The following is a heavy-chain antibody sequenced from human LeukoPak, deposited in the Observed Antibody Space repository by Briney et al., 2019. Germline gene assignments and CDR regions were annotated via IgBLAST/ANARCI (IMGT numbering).Heavy chain of an antibody. V-gene: IGHV3-30*04. Sequence: PGRSLRLSCAASGFTFSSYAMHWVRQAPGKGLEWVAVISYDGSNKYYADSVKGRFTISRDNSKNTLYLQMNSLRAEDTAVYYCARGGTSRPYYYYYYMDVWGKGTTVTVSS. CDR2: ISYDGSNK. CDR3: ARGGTSRPYYYYYYMDV. J-gene: IGHJ6*03. CDR1: GFTFSSYA.